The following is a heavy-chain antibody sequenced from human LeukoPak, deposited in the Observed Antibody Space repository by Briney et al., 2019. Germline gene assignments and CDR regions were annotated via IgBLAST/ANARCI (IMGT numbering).Heavy chain of an antibody. CDR2: ISAYNANT. D-gene: IGHD3-16*01. Sequence: GASVKVSCKASGYTFTSYGISWVRQAPGQGLEWMGWISAYNANTDYAQKIQGRVTMTTDTFTSTAYMELRSLRSDDTAVYYCARDRLWGEDDAFDIWGQGTMVTVSS. CDR3: ARDRLWGEDDAFDI. CDR1: GYTFTSYG. V-gene: IGHV1-18*01. J-gene: IGHJ3*02.